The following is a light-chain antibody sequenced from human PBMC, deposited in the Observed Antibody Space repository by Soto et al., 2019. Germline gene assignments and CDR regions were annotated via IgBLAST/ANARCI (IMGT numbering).Light chain of an antibody. CDR2: RNN. CDR3: AAWDDGLSGPV. CDR1: SSNIGSNY. V-gene: IGLV1-47*01. Sequence: QSVLTQPPSASGTPGQRVTLSCSGSSSNIGSNYVYWYQQLPGTAPKLLIDRNNQRPSGVPDRFSGSKSGTSASLAISGLRSEDEADYYCAAWDDGLSGPVFGGGTKLTVL. J-gene: IGLJ2*01.